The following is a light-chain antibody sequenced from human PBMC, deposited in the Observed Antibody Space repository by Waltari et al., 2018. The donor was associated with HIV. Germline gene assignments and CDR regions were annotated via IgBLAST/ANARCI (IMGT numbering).Light chain of an antibody. J-gene: IGLJ1*01. CDR1: SSAVGGYNS. CDR2: EVS. CDR3: CSYGGTYNV. V-gene: IGLV2-11*01. Sequence: QSALTQPRSVSGSPGQSVTISCTGTSSAVGGYNSVSWSQQHPGKAPKLLIYEVSKWPSGVPDRFSGSKSGNTASLTISGLRADDEADYYCCSYGGTYNVFGTGTKVTIL.